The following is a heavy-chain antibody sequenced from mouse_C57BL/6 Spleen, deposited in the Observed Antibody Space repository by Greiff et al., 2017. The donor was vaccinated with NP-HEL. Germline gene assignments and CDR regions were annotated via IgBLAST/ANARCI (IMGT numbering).Heavy chain of an antibody. J-gene: IGHJ4*01. V-gene: IGHV5-17*01. CDR2: ISSGSSTI. CDR3: ARPNWDSYYAMDY. D-gene: IGHD4-1*01. CDR1: GFTFSDYG. Sequence: EVQRVESGGGLVKPGGSLKLSCAASGFTFSDYGMHWVRQAPEKGLEWVAYISSGSSTIYYADTVKGRFTISRDNAKNTLFLQMTSLRAEDTAMYYCARPNWDSYYAMDYWGQGTSVTVSS.